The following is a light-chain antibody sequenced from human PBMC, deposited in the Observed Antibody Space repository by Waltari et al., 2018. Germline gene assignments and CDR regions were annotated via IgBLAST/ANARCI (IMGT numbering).Light chain of an antibody. CDR2: WAS. Sequence: DIVMTQSPDSLAVSLGERATIKCKSNQSVLYTSNNKNYLAWYQQKPGQTPRLLIYWASTRESGVPDRFSGSGSGTDFTLTISSLQAEDVAVYYCQQHYSASFTFGQGTKLEIK. CDR1: QSVLYTSNNKNY. V-gene: IGKV4-1*01. CDR3: QQHYSASFT. J-gene: IGKJ2*01.